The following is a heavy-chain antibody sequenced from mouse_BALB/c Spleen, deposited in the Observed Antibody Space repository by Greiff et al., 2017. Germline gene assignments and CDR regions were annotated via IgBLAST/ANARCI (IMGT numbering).Heavy chain of an antibody. CDR3: ATGSSYSYWYFDV. CDR2: ISYDGSN. D-gene: IGHD1-1*01. CDR1: GYSITSGYY. Sequence: EVKLQESGPGLVKPSQSLSLTCSVTGYSITSGYYWNWIRQFPGNKLEWMGYISYDGSNNYNPSLKNRISITRDTSKNQFFLKLNSVTTEDTATYYCATGSSYSYWYFDVWGAGTTVTVSS. V-gene: IGHV3-6*02. J-gene: IGHJ1*01.